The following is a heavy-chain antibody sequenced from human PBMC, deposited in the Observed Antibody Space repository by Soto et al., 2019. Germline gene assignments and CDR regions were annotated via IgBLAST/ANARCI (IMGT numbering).Heavy chain of an antibody. CDR1: GFTFRTYW. CDR2: INLDGSEK. J-gene: IGHJ6*02. D-gene: IGHD5-18*01. V-gene: IGHV3-7*05. Sequence: EVQLVESGGGLVQPGGSLRLSCAASGFTFRTYWLSWVRQVPGKGLEWVANINLDGSEKNYVDSVKGRFTISRDNARNSLYLRMSCLRAEDTAPYYCARDGSTSWYSYDYHALDVWGQGTTVTVSS. CDR3: ARDGSTSWYSYDYHALDV.